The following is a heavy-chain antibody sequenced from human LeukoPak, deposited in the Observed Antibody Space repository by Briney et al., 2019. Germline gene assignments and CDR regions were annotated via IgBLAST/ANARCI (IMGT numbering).Heavy chain of an antibody. Sequence: GGSLRLSCAASGFTFSTYSMNWVRQAPGEGLEWVSSISSSSSFIYYADSVKGRFTISRDNARNSLSLQMNSLRAEDTAVYYCAREERGYGDHANFYGMDVWGQGTTVTVSS. D-gene: IGHD4-17*01. CDR2: ISSSSSFI. J-gene: IGHJ6*02. V-gene: IGHV3-21*01. CDR1: GFTFSTYS. CDR3: AREERGYGDHANFYGMDV.